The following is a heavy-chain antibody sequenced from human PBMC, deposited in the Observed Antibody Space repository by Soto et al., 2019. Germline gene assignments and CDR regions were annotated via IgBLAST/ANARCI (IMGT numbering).Heavy chain of an antibody. CDR2: MNPNSANT. CDR1: GYTFTSYD. D-gene: IGHD3-10*01. CDR3: AREGVGGMDV. Sequence: QVQLVQSGAEVKKPGASVKVSCKASGYTFTSYDINWVRQATGQGLEWMGWMNPNSANTGYAQKFQGRVTMTRNTCIATADLAPSTLRSVGRSVYYGAREGVGGMDVWGPGYTVSGSS. J-gene: IGHJ6*02. V-gene: IGHV1-8*01.